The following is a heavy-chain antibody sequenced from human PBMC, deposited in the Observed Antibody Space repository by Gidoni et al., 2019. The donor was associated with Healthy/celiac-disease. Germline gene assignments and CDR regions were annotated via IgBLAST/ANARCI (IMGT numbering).Heavy chain of an antibody. V-gene: IGHV3-23*01. Sequence: EVQLLESGGGLVQPGGSLRLSCAASGFPFSSYAMSWVRQAPGKGLEWVSAISGSGGSTYYADSVKGRFTISRDNSKNTLYLQMNSLRAEDTAVYYCAKADIVVVPAAIDLNYGMDVWGQGTTVTVSS. J-gene: IGHJ6*02. CDR2: ISGSGGST. D-gene: IGHD2-2*02. CDR3: AKADIVVVPAAIDLNYGMDV. CDR1: GFPFSSYA.